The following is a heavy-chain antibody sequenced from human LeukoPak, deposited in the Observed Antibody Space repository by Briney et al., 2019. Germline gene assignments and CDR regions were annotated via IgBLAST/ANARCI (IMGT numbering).Heavy chain of an antibody. V-gene: IGHV4-61*05. CDR1: GGSISSSSYY. CDR2: IYYSGST. Sequence: SETLSLTCTVSGGSISSSSYYWGWIRQPPGKGLEWIGYIYYSGSTNYNPSLKSRVTISVDTSKNQFSLKLSSVTAADTAVYYCARYRNEALFAFDIWGQGTMVTVSS. J-gene: IGHJ3*02. D-gene: IGHD1-14*01. CDR3: ARYRNEALFAFDI.